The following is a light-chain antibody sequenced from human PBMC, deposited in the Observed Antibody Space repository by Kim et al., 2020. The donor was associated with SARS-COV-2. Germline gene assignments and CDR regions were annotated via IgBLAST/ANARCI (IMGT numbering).Light chain of an antibody. Sequence: SYELTQPPSVSLSPGQTARITCSGDALPKQYAYWYQQKPGQAPVLVIYKDSERPSGTPARFSGSSSGTTVTLTISGVQAEDEADYYCQSADSSGKVFGGGTKLTVL. CDR3: QSADSSGKV. CDR1: ALPKQY. CDR2: KDS. V-gene: IGLV3-25*03. J-gene: IGLJ3*02.